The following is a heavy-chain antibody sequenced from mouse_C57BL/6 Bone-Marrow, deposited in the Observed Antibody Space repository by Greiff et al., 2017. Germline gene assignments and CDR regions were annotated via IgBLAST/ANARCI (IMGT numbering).Heavy chain of an antibody. J-gene: IGHJ2*01. V-gene: IGHV1-81*01. CDR1: GYTFTSYG. D-gene: IGHD2-4*01. CDR3: ARDDYDEADY. CDR2: IYPRSGTT. Sequence: VQLQQSGAELARPGASVKLSCKASGYTFTSYGISWVKQRTGQGLEWIGEIYPRSGTTYYNEKFKGKATLTADKYSSTAYMELRSLTSEDSAVYFCARDDYDEADYWGQGTTLTVSS.